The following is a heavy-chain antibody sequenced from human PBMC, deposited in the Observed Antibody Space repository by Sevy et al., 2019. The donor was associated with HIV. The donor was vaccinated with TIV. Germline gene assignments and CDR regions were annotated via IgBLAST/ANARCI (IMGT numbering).Heavy chain of an antibody. J-gene: IGHJ4*02. CDR1: GFTFSNYE. Sequence: GGSLRLSCATSGFTFSNYEMNWVRQAPGKGLEWISYIRSSGSTVYYADSVKGRFSVSRDNAKKSLYLQMTSLRAEDTAVYYCARSIAVAGRSIDYWGQGTLVTVSS. V-gene: IGHV3-48*03. CDR2: IRSSGSTV. CDR3: ARSIAVAGRSIDY. D-gene: IGHD6-19*01.